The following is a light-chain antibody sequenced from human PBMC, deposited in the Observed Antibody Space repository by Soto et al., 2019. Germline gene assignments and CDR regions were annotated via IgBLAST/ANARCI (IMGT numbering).Light chain of an antibody. CDR1: QSLLHSNGYNY. Sequence: DIAMTQSPLSLPVTPGEPASISCRSSQSLLHSNGYNYLDWYLQKPGQSPQLLIYLGSNRASGVPDRVAGSGAGTDLTLKISRVEAEGGGVYYGMQALQTAPTFGQGTKLEIK. CDR3: MQALQTAPT. CDR2: LGS. J-gene: IGKJ2*01. V-gene: IGKV2-28*01.